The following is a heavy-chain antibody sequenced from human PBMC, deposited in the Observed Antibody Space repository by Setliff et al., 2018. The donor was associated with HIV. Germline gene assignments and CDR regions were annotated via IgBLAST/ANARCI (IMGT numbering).Heavy chain of an antibody. D-gene: IGHD3-22*01. V-gene: IGHV3-21*01. CDR2: ISRSSTFI. Sequence: GGSLRLSCAASGFSFSSYTMNWVRQAPGKGLEWVSSISRSSTFIHYGDSVKGRFTISRDDAKNSLYLQMNSLRAEDTAVYYCARGPMGGITMIVHSPYYNGMDVWGQGTTVTVSS. J-gene: IGHJ6*02. CDR3: ARGPMGGITMIVHSPYYNGMDV. CDR1: GFSFSSYT.